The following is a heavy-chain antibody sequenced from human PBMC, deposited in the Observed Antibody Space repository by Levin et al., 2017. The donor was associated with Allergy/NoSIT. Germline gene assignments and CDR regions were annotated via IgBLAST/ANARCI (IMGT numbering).Heavy chain of an antibody. CDR2: ISDDGSSE. J-gene: IGHJ4*02. D-gene: IGHD1-1*01. CDR1: GFTFSNYA. CDR3: VREIAEEGT. Sequence: PGGSLRLSCAASGFTFSNYAMRWVRQAPGKGLEWVGVISDDGSSEFYIDSVKGRFTISRDNSKNRLYLQMDSLRAEDTALYYCVREIAEEGTWGQGTLVIVSS. V-gene: IGHV3-30-3*01.